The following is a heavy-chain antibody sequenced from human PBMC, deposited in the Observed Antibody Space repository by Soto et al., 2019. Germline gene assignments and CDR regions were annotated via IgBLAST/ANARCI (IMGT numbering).Heavy chain of an antibody. CDR1: GFTFSSYA. Sequence: GGSLRLSCAASGFTFSSYAMHWVRQAPGKGLEWVAVISYDGSNKYYADSVKGRFTISRDNSKNTLYLQMNSLRAEDTAVYYCARDGKYAPPFNYWGQGTLVTVSS. CDR3: ARDGKYAPPFNY. V-gene: IGHV3-30-3*01. J-gene: IGHJ4*02. D-gene: IGHD2-8*01. CDR2: ISYDGSNK.